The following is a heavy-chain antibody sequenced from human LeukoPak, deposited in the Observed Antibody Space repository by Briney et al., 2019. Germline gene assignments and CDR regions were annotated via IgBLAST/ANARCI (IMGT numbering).Heavy chain of an antibody. CDR2: ISSSSTYT. V-gene: IGHV3-11*03. CDR3: ARRMTSVTTFDY. CDR1: GFTFSDYY. Sequence: GGSLRLSWPASGFTFSDYYISWMRQAPGKGLDWVSYISSSSTYTNYADSVKGRFTISRDNARNSPYLQMSSLRADDTAVYYCARRMTSVTTFDYWGQGTLVTVSS. J-gene: IGHJ4*02. D-gene: IGHD4-17*01.